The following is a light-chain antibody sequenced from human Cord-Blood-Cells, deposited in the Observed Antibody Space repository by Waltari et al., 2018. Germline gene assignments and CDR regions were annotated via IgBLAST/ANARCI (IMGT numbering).Light chain of an antibody. V-gene: IGKV3-15*01. Sequence: EIVMTQSPATLSVSPGERATLSCRASQSVSSTLAWYQRKPGQAPRLLIYGASTRATGIPARFSGSGSGTEFTLTISSLQSEDFAVYYCQQYNNWPPVFGQGTKVEIK. CDR3: QQYNNWPPV. CDR1: QSVSST. CDR2: GAS. J-gene: IGKJ1*01.